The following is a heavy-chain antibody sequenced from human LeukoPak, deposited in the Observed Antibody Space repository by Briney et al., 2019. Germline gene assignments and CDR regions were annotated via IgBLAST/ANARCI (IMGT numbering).Heavy chain of an antibody. CDR3: ARARGLGSRDFWSGYYTIDY. D-gene: IGHD3-3*01. CDR1: GYIFTNYY. J-gene: IGHJ4*02. CDR2: INLSAGST. Sequence: ASVKVSCKASGYIFTNYYMHWVRQAPGQGLEWMGIINLSAGSTSYAQKFQGRVAMTRDTSTSTVYMELSSLRSEDTAVYYCARARGLGSRDFWSGYYTIDYWGQGTLVTVSS. V-gene: IGHV1-46*01.